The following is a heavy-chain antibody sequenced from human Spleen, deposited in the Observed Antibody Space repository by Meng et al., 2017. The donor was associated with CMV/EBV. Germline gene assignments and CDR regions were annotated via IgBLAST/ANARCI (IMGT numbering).Heavy chain of an antibody. D-gene: IGHD6-19*01. CDR2: IYYSGST. CDR1: GGSISSYY. Sequence: ESLKISCTVSGGSISSYYWSWIRQPPGKGLEWMGYIYYSGSTNYNPALKSRVTISLNTSKNQFSLKLSSVTAADTAVYYCAHGRSGWADYYSTDVWGQGTTVTVSS. V-gene: IGHV4-59*08. J-gene: IGHJ6*02. CDR3: AHGRSGWADYYSTDV.